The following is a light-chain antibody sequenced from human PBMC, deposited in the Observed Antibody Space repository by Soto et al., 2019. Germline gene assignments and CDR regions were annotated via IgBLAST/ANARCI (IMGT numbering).Light chain of an antibody. V-gene: IGKV3D-20*01. Sequence: EIVLTQSPATLSLSTGVRATLSCGASQSVSSSYLDWYQQKSGLAPRLLIYDASRRSTGIADRFSGSGSGADFPLSSSRLEPEDFAVYYYQEYGSSTITFGHGTRLEIK. CDR2: DAS. CDR3: QEYGSSTIT. J-gene: IGKJ5*01. CDR1: QSVSSSY.